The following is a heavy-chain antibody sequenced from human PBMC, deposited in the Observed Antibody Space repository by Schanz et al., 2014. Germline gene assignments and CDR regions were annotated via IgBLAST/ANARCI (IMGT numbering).Heavy chain of an antibody. CDR1: GFTFSNYA. D-gene: IGHD6-19*01. CDR2: ISGRSGTT. Sequence: VHLVESGGGVVQPGRSLRLSCAASGFTFSNYAMSWVRQAPGKGLEWVSTISGRSGTTNYADSVKGRFSISRENSKSILYLQMDSLRAEDTAVYYCAKAGSGWSTAGYYYWGQGTLVAVAS. V-gene: IGHV3-23*04. CDR3: AKAGSGWSTAGYYY. J-gene: IGHJ4*02.